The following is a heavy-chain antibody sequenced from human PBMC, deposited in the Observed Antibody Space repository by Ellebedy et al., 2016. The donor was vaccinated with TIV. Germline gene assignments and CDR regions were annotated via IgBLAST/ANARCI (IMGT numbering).Heavy chain of an antibody. CDR3: ARSPKDHFYHGMDV. CDR2: IIWSGGNT. Sequence: GGSLRLSCAASGFSFSSFAMNWVRQAPGKGLEWVTGIIWSGGNTKYVGSVKGRFTISRDNSKNTLFLQMNSLRGEDTAVYYCARSPKDHFYHGMDVWGQGTTVTVSS. D-gene: IGHD2/OR15-2a*01. V-gene: IGHV3-23*01. J-gene: IGHJ6*02. CDR1: GFSFSSFA.